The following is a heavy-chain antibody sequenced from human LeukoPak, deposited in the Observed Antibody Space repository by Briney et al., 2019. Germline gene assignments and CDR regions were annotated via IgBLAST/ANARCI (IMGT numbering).Heavy chain of an antibody. V-gene: IGHV4-4*07. CDR2: IYTSGST. Sequence: SETLSLTCTVSGGSISSYYWSWIRQPAGKGLEWIGRIYTSGSTNYNPSLKSRVSMSVDTSKNQFSLKLSSVTAADTAVYYCASVLRFYYYYMDVWGKGTTVTVSS. CDR3: ASVLRFYYYYMDV. CDR1: GGSISSYY. D-gene: IGHD3-3*01. J-gene: IGHJ6*03.